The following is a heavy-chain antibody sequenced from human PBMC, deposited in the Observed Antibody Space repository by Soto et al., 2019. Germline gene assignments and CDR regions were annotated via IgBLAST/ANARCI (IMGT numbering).Heavy chain of an antibody. CDR2: ISYDGSNK. V-gene: IGHV3-30*04. CDR1: GFTFSSYA. CDR3: ARDPDEVGIYYFDY. Sequence: GGSLRLSCAASGFTFSSYAMHWVRQAPGKGLEWVAVISYDGSNKYYADSVKGRFTISRDNSKNTLYLQMNSLRAEDTAVYYCARDPDEVGIYYFDYWGQGTLVTVSS. J-gene: IGHJ4*02. D-gene: IGHD2-21*01.